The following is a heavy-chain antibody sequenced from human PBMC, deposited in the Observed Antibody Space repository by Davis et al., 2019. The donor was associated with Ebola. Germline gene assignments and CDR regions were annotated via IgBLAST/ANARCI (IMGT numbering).Heavy chain of an antibody. Sequence: PGGSLRLSCAASGFTFSSYAMSWVRKAPGKGLEWVSGISGSGGSTYYADSVKGRFTISRDNSKNTMYVQMNSLRAEDTAVYYCAKIPWPSVPDYFDYWGQGTLVTVSS. V-gene: IGHV3-23*01. J-gene: IGHJ4*02. CDR2: ISGSGGST. D-gene: IGHD2-21*01. CDR3: AKIPWPSVPDYFDY. CDR1: GFTFSSYA.